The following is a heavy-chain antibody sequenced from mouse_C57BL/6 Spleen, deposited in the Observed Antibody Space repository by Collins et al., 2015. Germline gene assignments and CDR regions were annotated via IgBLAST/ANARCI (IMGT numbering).Heavy chain of an antibody. V-gene: IGHV9-3-1*01. Sequence: VKQAPGKGLKWMGWINTYTGEPTYADDFKGRFAFSLETSASTAYLQINNLKNEDTATYFCARSKYGRFAYWGQGTLVTVSA. CDR2: INTYTGEP. D-gene: IGHD2-10*02. J-gene: IGHJ3*01. CDR3: ARSKYGRFAY.